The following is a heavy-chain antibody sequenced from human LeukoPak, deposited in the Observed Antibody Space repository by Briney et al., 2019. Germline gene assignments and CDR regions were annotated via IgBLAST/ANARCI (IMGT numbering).Heavy chain of an antibody. CDR2: IRYDGSNK. Sequence: GGSLRLSCAASGFTFSSYGMHWVRQAPGKGLEWVAFIRYDGSNKYYADSVKGRFTISRDNSKNTLYLQMNSLRAEDTAVYYCAKAKDIVVAGPDYWGQGTLVTVSS. V-gene: IGHV3-30*02. CDR1: GFTFSSYG. J-gene: IGHJ4*02. D-gene: IGHD2-2*01. CDR3: AKAKDIVVAGPDY.